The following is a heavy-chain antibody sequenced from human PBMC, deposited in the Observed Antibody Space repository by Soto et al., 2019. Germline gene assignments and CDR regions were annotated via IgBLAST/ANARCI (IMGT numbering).Heavy chain of an antibody. V-gene: IGHV1-69*06. CDR3: ARDPIHSSGWYPWFDP. J-gene: IGHJ5*02. CDR1: GGTFSSYA. Sequence: QVQLVQSGAEVKKPGSSVKVSCKASGGTFSSYAISWVRQAPGQGLEWMGGIIPIFCTANYAQTFQGRVTITADKSTSTAYMELSSLSSEDTAVYYCARDPIHSSGWYPWFDPWGQGTLVTVSS. CDR2: IIPIFCTA. D-gene: IGHD6-19*01.